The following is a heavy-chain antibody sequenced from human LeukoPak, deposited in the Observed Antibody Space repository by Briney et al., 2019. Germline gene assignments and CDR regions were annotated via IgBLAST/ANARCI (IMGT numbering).Heavy chain of an antibody. Sequence: SETLSLTCAAYGGSLSGYYWSWIRQPPGKGLEWIGEINHSGSTNYNPSLKSRVTISVDTSKNQFSLKLSSVTAADTAVYYCARGPPYIVVVTGIGFFDYWGQGTLVTVSS. CDR2: INHSGST. V-gene: IGHV4-34*01. CDR3: ARGPPYIVVVTGIGFFDY. CDR1: GGSLSGYY. D-gene: IGHD2-21*02. J-gene: IGHJ4*02.